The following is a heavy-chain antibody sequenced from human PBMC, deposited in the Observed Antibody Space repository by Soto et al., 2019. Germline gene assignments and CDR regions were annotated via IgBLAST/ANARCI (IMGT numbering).Heavy chain of an antibody. CDR1: GGSISIYY. V-gene: IGHV4-59*01. Sequence: SETLSLTCTVSGGSISIYYWSWIRQPPGKGLEWIGYIYYSGSTNYNPSLKSRVTISVDTSKNQFSLKLSSVTAADTAVYYCAISTSSTVTYYFDYWGQGTLVTVSS. CDR3: AISTSSTVTYYFDY. D-gene: IGHD4-17*01. J-gene: IGHJ4*02. CDR2: IYYSGST.